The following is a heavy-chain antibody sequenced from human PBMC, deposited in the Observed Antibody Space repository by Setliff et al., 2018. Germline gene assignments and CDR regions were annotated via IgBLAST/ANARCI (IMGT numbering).Heavy chain of an antibody. J-gene: IGHJ3*02. Sequence: ASVKVSCKTSGFRFTNFGFSWVRQAPGQGLEWLGSISPYSGNTNYPQWLQDRVTMTIDTSATTVYMELKSLRSDDTAVYFCARDRFYNSWSGTSITAPHDAFDIWGQGTMVTVSS. D-gene: IGHD3-3*01. CDR1: GFRFTNFG. V-gene: IGHV1-18*01. CDR2: ISPYSGNT. CDR3: ARDRFYNSWSGTSITAPHDAFDI.